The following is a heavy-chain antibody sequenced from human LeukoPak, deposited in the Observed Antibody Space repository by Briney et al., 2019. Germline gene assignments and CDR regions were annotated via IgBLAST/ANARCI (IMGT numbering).Heavy chain of an antibody. D-gene: IGHD3-22*01. V-gene: IGHV1-46*01. CDR3: ARDSRPYDSRGYYYVADY. CDR1: GYTFTSYY. J-gene: IGHJ4*02. CDR2: INPSGGST. Sequence: ASVKVSCKASGYTFTSYYMHWVRQAPGQGLEWMGIINPSGGSTSYAQKFQGRVTMTRDTSTSTVYMELSSLRSEDTAVYYCARDSRPYDSRGYYYVADYWGQGTLVTVSS.